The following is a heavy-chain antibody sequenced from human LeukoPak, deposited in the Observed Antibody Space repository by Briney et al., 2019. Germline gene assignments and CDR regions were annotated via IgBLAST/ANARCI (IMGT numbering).Heavy chain of an antibody. CDR3: ARDPHSSGWYDAFDI. J-gene: IGHJ3*02. V-gene: IGHV3-21*01. D-gene: IGHD6-19*01. CDR1: GFTFSSYS. Sequence: GGSLRLSCTASGFTFSSYSMNWVRQAPGKGLEWVSSISSSSSYIYYADSVKGRFTISRDNAKNSLYLQMNSLRAEDTAVYYCARDPHSSGWYDAFDIWGQGTMVTVSS. CDR2: ISSSSSYI.